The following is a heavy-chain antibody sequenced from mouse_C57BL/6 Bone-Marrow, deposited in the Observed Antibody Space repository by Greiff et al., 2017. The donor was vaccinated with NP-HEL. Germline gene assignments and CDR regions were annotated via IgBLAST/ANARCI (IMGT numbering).Heavy chain of an antibody. CDR2: FYSYNDDT. CDR1: GFTFVTYP. CDR3: ARRSNFDYAMDY. Sequence: VKLMEPGAELVMPGASVELSCTASGFTFVTYPLGWMIQSHGKCLAWIGNFYSYNDDTKYNEKFKGKPTLTVKKSSTTVYLDLRRLTSGASSFYYCARRSNFDYAMDYWGQGPSVTVSS. J-gene: IGHJ4*01. D-gene: IGHD1-1*01. V-gene: IGHV1-47*01.